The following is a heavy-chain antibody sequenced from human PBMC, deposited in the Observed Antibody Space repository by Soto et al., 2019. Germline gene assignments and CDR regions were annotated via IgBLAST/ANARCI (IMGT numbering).Heavy chain of an antibody. Sequence: VGSLRLSCAASGFTLSSYWMHWVRQAPGKGLVWVSRINSDGSTTSHADSVKGRFTISRDNAKKSLYLQMNSLRVEDTAVYYCARRGVPYGMDVWGQGTTVTV. D-gene: IGHD3-10*01. V-gene: IGHV3-74*01. CDR2: INSDGSTT. CDR3: ARRGVPYGMDV. J-gene: IGHJ6*02. CDR1: GFTLSSYW.